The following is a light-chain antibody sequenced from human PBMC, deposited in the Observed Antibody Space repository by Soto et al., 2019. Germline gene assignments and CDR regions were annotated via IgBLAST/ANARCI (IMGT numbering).Light chain of an antibody. Sequence: QSVLTQPPSVSGAPGQRVTISCTGSSSNIGAGYDVHWYQQLPGTAPKLLIYGNSNRPSGVPDRFSGSKSGTSASLAITGLQAEDEADYYCQSYDCSQSGWVFGGGTQLTVL. CDR3: QSYDCSQSGWV. CDR2: GNS. V-gene: IGLV1-40*01. CDR1: SSNIGAGYD. J-gene: IGLJ3*02.